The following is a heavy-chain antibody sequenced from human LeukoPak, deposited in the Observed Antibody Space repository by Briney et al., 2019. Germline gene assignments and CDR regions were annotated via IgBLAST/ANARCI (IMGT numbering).Heavy chain of an antibody. V-gene: IGHV1-69*05. CDR2: IIPIFGTA. Sequence: ASVKVSCKASGGTFSSYAISWVRQAPGQGLEWMGGIIPIFGTANYAQKFQGRVTITTDESTSTAYMELSSLRSEDTAAYYCARPEYYDDAFDIWGQGTMVTVSS. CDR3: ARPEYYDDAFDI. J-gene: IGHJ3*02. D-gene: IGHD3-3*01. CDR1: GGTFSSYA.